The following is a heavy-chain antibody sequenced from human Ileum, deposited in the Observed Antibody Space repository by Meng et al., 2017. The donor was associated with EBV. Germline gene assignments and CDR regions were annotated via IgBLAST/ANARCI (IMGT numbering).Heavy chain of an antibody. CDR2: INHSGDS. CDR3: ARDPIPVPGRNFDY. CDR1: GDSIRSKSW. Sequence: GWGRGGVKRPGARVRVCIVSGDSIRSKSWWNWVRQAPGKGLEWSGDINHSGDSNYNPSLKSRVTISLDNSNNQFSLTLSSVTAADTAVYYCARDPIPVPGRNFDYWGQGTLVTVSS. V-gene: IGHV4-4*03. J-gene: IGHJ4*02. D-gene: IGHD6-19*01.